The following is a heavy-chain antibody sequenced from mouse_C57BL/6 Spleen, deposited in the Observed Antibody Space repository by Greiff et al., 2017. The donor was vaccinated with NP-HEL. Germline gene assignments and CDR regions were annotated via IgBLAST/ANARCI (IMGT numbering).Heavy chain of an antibody. J-gene: IGHJ4*01. V-gene: IGHV5-17*01. CDR3: ASQDSSGFYYAMDY. Sequence: EVMLVESGGGLVKPGGSLKLSCAASGFTFSDYGMHWVRQAPEKGLEWVAYISSGSSTIYYADTVKGRFTISRDNAKNTLFLQMTSLRSEDTAMYYCASQDSSGFYYAMDYWGQGTSVTVSS. CDR2: ISSGSSTI. CDR1: GFTFSDYG. D-gene: IGHD3-2*02.